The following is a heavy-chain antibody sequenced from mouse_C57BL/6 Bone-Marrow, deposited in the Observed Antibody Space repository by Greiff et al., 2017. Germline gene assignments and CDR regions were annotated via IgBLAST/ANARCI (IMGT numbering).Heavy chain of an antibody. D-gene: IGHD2-2*01. CDR3: ARRRVWLRQYFDV. J-gene: IGHJ1*03. V-gene: IGHV1-55*01. CDR1: GYTFTSYW. Sequence: VQLQQSGAELVKPGASVKMSCKASGYTFTSYWITWVKQRPGQGLEWIGDIYPGSGSTNYNEKFKSKATLTVDTSSSTAYMQLSSLTSEDSAVYYCARRRVWLRQYFDVWGTGTTVTVSS. CDR2: IYPGSGST.